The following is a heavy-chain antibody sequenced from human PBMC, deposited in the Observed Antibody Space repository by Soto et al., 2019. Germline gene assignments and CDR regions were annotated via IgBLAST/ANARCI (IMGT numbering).Heavy chain of an antibody. J-gene: IGHJ4*02. Sequence: GGALRLSCAASGFTVSSNYMSWVRQAPGKGLEWVSVIYSGGSTYYADSVKGRITISRDNSKNTLYLQMNSLRAEETVVYYCGKSFVLQYFDSPHTGGRETLFTVS. V-gene: IGHV3-66*01. CDR1: GFTVSSNY. D-gene: IGHD3-9*01. CDR3: GKSFVLQYFDSPHT. CDR2: IYSGGST.